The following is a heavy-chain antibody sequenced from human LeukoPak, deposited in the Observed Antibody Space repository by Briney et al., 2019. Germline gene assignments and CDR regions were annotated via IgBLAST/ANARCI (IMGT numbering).Heavy chain of an antibody. D-gene: IGHD2-21*02. CDR3: ARRHCGGDCYSTNYYYYGMDV. V-gene: IGHV1-69*01. J-gene: IGHJ6*02. Sequence: SVTVSCMASGDTLSIIAIIWVRPAPGQGLEWMGGIIPIFGAPSNAQKFQGRVTITSDESTSTTYMELSGLTSEDTAVYYCARRHCGGDCYSTNYYYYGMDVWGHGDAGTVSS. CDR2: IIPIFGAP. CDR1: GDTLSIIA.